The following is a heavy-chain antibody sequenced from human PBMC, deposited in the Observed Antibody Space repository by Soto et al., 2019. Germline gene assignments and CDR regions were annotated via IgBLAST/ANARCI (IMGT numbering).Heavy chain of an antibody. J-gene: IGHJ3*02. CDR3: AGLEGYYYDSRGYHDAFDI. D-gene: IGHD3-22*01. CDR1: VGSISSSSYY. V-gene: IGHV4-39*01. CDR2: IYYSWGT. Sequence: SETLSLTCTVSVGSISSSSYYLGWILHPPGKGLEWIGSIYYSWGTYYNPSLKSRVTISVDPSKNQFSLKLSCVTAADTAVYYCAGLEGYYYDSRGYHDAFDIWGQGTMVTVSS.